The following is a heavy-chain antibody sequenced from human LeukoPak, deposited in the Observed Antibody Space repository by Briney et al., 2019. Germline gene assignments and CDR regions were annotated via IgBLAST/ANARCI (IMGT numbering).Heavy chain of an antibody. Sequence: GGSLRLSCAASGFTFSSYEMHWVRQAPGKGLEWVAIINKDGSEKNYVGSVKGRFTISRDNAKNSLYLQMNSLRAEDTAMYYCARSNSGPDYWGQGTLVIVPS. D-gene: IGHD4-23*01. CDR2: INKDGSEK. CDR3: ARSNSGPDY. J-gene: IGHJ4*02. V-gene: IGHV3-7*01. CDR1: GFTFSSYE.